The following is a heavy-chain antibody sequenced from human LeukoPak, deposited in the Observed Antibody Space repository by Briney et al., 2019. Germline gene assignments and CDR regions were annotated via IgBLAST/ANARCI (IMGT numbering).Heavy chain of an antibody. D-gene: IGHD1-26*01. J-gene: IGHJ4*02. CDR2: IRDSGSST. Sequence: GGSLRLSCAASGFTFSSYAMSWVRQAPGKGLEWVSAIRDSGSSTHYADSVKGRFTTSRDNSKDTLFLQMNSLRAEDTAIYYCAKYGPQDSGSSHFDYWGQGALVTVSS. CDR3: AKYGPQDSGSSHFDY. CDR1: GFTFSSYA. V-gene: IGHV3-23*01.